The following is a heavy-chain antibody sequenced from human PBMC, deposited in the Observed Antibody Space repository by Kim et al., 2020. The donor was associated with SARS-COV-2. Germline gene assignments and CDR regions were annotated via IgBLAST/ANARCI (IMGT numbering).Heavy chain of an antibody. CDR1: GFTFSSYS. Sequence: GGSLRLSCAASGFTFSSYSMNWVRQAPGKGLEWVSSISSSSSYIYYADSVKGRFTISRDNAKNSLYLQMNSLRAEDTAVYYCARDWGVGIVGAQGAFDIWGRGTMVTVSS. V-gene: IGHV3-21*01. J-gene: IGHJ3*02. CDR3: ARDWGVGIVGAQGAFDI. CDR2: ISSSSSYI. D-gene: IGHD1-26*01.